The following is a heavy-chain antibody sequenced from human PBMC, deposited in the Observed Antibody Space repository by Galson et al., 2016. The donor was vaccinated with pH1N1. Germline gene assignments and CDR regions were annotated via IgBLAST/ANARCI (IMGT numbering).Heavy chain of an antibody. Sequence: SLRLSCAASGFTFSDYWMSWVRQAPGKGLEYISGISNTGDSTYYANSVKGRFTISRDNSKNTLYLQMGSLRAEDMAVYYCAREDYYDSSGFGYWGQGTLVTVSS. CDR2: ISNTGDST. CDR1: GFTFSDYW. J-gene: IGHJ4*02. D-gene: IGHD3-22*01. V-gene: IGHV3-64*01. CDR3: AREDYYDSSGFGY.